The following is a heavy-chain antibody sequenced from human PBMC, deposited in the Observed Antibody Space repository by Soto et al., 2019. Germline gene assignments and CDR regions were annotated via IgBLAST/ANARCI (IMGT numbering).Heavy chain of an antibody. V-gene: IGHV4-34*01. CDR2: INHSGST. J-gene: IGHJ4*02. Sequence: QVQLQQWGAGLLKPSETLSLTCAVYGGSFSGYYWSWIRQPPGKGLEWIGEINHSGSTNYNPSLKSRVTISVDTSKNQFSLKLSSVTAADTAVYYCARGLRNYFDYWGQGTLVTVSS. CDR1: GGSFSGYY. CDR3: ARGLRNYFDY.